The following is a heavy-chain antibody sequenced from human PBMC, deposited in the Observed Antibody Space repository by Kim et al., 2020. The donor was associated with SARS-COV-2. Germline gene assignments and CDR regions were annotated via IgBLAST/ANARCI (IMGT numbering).Heavy chain of an antibody. V-gene: IGHV3-11*05. Sequence: SSVKDADSVNGRFTISRDNAKKSLAMQMNSLTPEDTAVYYCVREPASWGQGTLVTVSS. J-gene: IGHJ5*02. CDR2: SSV. CDR3: VREPAS.